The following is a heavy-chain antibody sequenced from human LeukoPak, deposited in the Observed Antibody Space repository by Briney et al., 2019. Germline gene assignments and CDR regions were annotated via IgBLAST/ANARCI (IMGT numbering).Heavy chain of an antibody. Sequence: PSETLSLTCTVSGGSISSYYWSWIRQPPGKGLEWIGYTYYTGNTNYNPSLKSPVTIAVDTPQNQFSPKLTSVTAADTAVYYCARTRVEYTGYDYYFDYWGQGTLVSVSS. CDR3: ARTRVEYTGYDYYFDY. V-gene: IGHV4-59*01. CDR1: GGSISSYY. D-gene: IGHD5-12*01. CDR2: TYYTGNT. J-gene: IGHJ4*02.